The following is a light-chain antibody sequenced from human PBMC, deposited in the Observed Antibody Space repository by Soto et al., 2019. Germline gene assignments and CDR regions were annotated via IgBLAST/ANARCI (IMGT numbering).Light chain of an antibody. Sequence: EIVLTQSPATLSLSPGERATLSCRASQSVSSYLAWYQQKPGQAPRLLIYDASNRATGIPARFSGSGSGTDFTLTISSLEPEDFEVYYCQQRRNWHLTLRGGTKVDIQ. V-gene: IGKV3-11*01. CDR3: QQRRNWHLT. J-gene: IGKJ4*01. CDR1: QSVSSY. CDR2: DAS.